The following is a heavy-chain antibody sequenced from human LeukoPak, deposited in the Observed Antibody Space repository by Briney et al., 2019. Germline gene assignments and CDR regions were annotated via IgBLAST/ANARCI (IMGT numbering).Heavy chain of an antibody. V-gene: IGHV5-51*01. CDR3: ARRLDTSDAFDI. D-gene: IGHD4-11*01. CDR2: IYPGDSDT. J-gene: IGHJ3*02. CDR1: GYSFTTYW. Sequence: GESLKIPCKGSGYSFTTYWIGWVRQMPGKGLEWMGVIYPGDSDTRYSPSFQGQVTISAGKSINTAYLQWSSLKASDTAMYYCARRLDTSDAFDIWGQGTMVTVSS.